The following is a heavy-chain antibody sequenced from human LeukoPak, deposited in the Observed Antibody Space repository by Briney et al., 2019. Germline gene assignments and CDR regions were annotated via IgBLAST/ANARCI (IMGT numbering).Heavy chain of an antibody. D-gene: IGHD2-15*01. CDR2: INPNSRGT. J-gene: IGHJ4*02. CDR1: GYTFTGYY. CDR3: ATAKDRSRDCSGGSCYTPLDY. Sequence: ASVKVSCKASGYTFTGYYMHWVRQAPGQGLEWMGWINPNSRGTHYAQKFQGRVTMTRDTSISTAYMELSRLTSDDTAVYYCATAKDRSRDCSGGSCYTPLDYWGQGTLVTVSS. V-gene: IGHV1-2*02.